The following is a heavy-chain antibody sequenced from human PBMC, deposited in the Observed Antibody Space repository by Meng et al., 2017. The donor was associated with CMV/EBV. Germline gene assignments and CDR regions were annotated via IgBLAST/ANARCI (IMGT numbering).Heavy chain of an antibody. CDR2: IIPILGIA. J-gene: IGHJ6*02. D-gene: IGHD3-3*01. CDR1: GYTFTSYG. V-gene: IGHV1-69*10. Sequence: SVKVSCKASGYTFTSYGISWVRQAPGQGLEWMGGIIPILGIANYAQKFQGRVTITADKSTSTAYMELSRLRSEDTAVYYCARDRPDTYYDFWSGMYYGMDVWGQGTTVTVSS. CDR3: ARDRPDTYYDFWSGMYYGMDV.